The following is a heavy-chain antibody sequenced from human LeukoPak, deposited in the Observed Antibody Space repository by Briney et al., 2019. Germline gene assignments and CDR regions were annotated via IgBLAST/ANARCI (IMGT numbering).Heavy chain of an antibody. Sequence: SETLSLTCTVSGGSISSSSYYWGWIRQPPGKGLEWIGSIYYSGSTYYNPSLKSRVTISVDTSKNQFSLKLSSVTAADTAVYYCARLGYCSSTSCRNYYYYYMDVWGKGTTVTISS. CDR3: ARLGYCSSTSCRNYYYYYMDV. V-gene: IGHV4-39*07. D-gene: IGHD2-2*01. CDR1: GGSISSSSYY. J-gene: IGHJ6*03. CDR2: IYYSGST.